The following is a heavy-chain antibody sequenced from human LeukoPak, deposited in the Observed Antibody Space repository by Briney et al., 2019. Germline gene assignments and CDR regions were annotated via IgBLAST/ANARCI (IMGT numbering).Heavy chain of an antibody. V-gene: IGHV4-39*01. CDR3: ARPTYGSGTYYFDY. J-gene: IGHJ4*02. CDR1: GVSISSSSYY. CDR2: IYYSGST. Sequence: SETLSLTCTVSGVSISSSSYYWGWIRQPPGKGLEWIGSIYYSGSTYYNPSLKSRVTISVDTSKNQFSLKLSSVTAADTAVYYCARPTYGSGTYYFDYWGQGTLVPVSS. D-gene: IGHD3-10*01.